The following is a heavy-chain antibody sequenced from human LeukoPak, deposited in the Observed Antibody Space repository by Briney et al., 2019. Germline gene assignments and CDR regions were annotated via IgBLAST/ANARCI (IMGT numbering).Heavy chain of an antibody. CDR1: GGTFSSYA. V-gene: IGHV1-69*06. J-gene: IGHJ3*02. Sequence: SVKVSCKASGGTFSSYAISWVRQAPGQGLEWLGGIIPIFGTANYAQKFQGRVTITADKSTSTAYMELSSLRSEDTAVYYCARDRYCSGGSCYSTRGDAFDIWGQGTMVTVSS. D-gene: IGHD2-15*01. CDR3: ARDRYCSGGSCYSTRGDAFDI. CDR2: IIPIFGTA.